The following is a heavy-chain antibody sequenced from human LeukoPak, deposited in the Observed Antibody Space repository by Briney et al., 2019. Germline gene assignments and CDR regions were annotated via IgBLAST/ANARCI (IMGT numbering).Heavy chain of an antibody. V-gene: IGHV3-33*01. Sequence: GRSLRLSCAASGFTFSSYVMHWVRQAPGKGLEWVAVIWYDGTNKYYADSVKGRFTISRDNSKNTLYLQMNSLRAEDTAVYYCARGSEIAAPRPFDCWGQGTLVTVSS. CDR2: IWYDGTNK. CDR1: GFTFSSYV. CDR3: ARGSEIAAPRPFDC. D-gene: IGHD6-13*01. J-gene: IGHJ4*02.